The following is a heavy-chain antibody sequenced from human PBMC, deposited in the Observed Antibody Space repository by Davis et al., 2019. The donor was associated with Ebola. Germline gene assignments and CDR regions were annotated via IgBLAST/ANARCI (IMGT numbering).Heavy chain of an antibody. CDR2: IYHSGST. D-gene: IGHD5-12*01. J-gene: IGHJ6*02. V-gene: IGHV4-59*01. Sequence: SETLSLTCTVSGGSISSYYWSWIRQSPGKGLEWIGYIYHSGSTNYNPSLKSRVTITADLSKNQFSLEMRSVTAGDTAVYYCARENLVATRDYYYYYGMDVWGQGTTVIVSS. CDR1: GGSISSYY. CDR3: ARENLVATRDYYYYYGMDV.